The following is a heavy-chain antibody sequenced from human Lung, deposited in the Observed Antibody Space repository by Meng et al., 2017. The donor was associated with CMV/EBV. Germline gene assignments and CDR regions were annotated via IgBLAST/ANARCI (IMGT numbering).Heavy chain of an antibody. CDR1: GFTFSSYG. J-gene: IGHJ4*02. D-gene: IGHD3-10*01. V-gene: IGHV3-33*06. CDR3: AKGDYYGSGRSIDY. CDR2: IWYDGSDK. Sequence: GGSLRLSCAASGFTFSSYGMHWVRQAPGKGLEWVAVIWYDGSDKYYADSVKGRFTISRDNSKNTLYLQMNSLRAEDTAVYYCAKGDYYGSGRSIDYWGQGTLVXVSS.